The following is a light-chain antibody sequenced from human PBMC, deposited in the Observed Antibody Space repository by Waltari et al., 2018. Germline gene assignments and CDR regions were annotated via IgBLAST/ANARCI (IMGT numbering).Light chain of an antibody. Sequence: QSVLTQPTSVSGTPGQRVTISCSGSNSNIGGNFVNWYQQLPGKAPKLLIYNENQGPSGVPDRFSASKSGTSAALAITGLQSEDEADYYCAVWDDSLGGVFGGGTKLTVL. J-gene: IGLJ3*02. CDR3: AVWDDSLGGV. V-gene: IGLV1-44*01. CDR1: NSNIGGNF. CDR2: NEN.